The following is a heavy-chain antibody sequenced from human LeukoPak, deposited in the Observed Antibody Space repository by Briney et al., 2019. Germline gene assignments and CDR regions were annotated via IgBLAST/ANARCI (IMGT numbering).Heavy chain of an antibody. V-gene: IGHV1-18*01. CDR2: ISAYNGNR. CDR3: ARGSGSYLIDAFDI. CDR1: GYTFTSYG. D-gene: IGHD1-26*01. Sequence: EASVKVSCKASGYTFTSYGISWVRQAPGQGREWMGWISAYNGNRNYAQKLQGRVTMTTETSTSTAYLELRSLRSDDTAVYYCARGSGSYLIDAFDIWGQGTMVTVSS. J-gene: IGHJ3*02.